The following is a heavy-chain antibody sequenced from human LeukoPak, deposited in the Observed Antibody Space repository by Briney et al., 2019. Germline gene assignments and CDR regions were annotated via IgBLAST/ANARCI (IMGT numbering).Heavy chain of an antibody. Sequence: PSETLSLTCTVSGGSISSYYWSWIRQPPGKGLEWIGYIYYSGSTNYNPSLKSRVTISVDTSKSQFSLKLSSVTAADTAVYYCARHGPMWYYDSSGYYFDYWGQGTLVTVSS. CDR3: ARHGPMWYYDSSGYYFDY. D-gene: IGHD3-22*01. CDR1: GGSISSYY. J-gene: IGHJ4*02. V-gene: IGHV4-59*08. CDR2: IYYSGST.